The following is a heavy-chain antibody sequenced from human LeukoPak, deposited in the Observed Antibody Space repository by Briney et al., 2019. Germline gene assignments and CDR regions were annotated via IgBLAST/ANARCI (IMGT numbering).Heavy chain of an antibody. CDR1: GGSFSGYY. J-gene: IGHJ4*02. D-gene: IGHD1-1*01. V-gene: IGHV4-34*01. CDR3: ARVNNWTEEPDTGFDY. Sequence: SETLSLTCTVYGGSFSGYYWSWIRQPPGKGLEWIGEINHSGSTNYNPTLKSRVTICVDTSKNQCSLQLNSVTPEDTAVYYCARVNNWTEEPDTGFDYWGQGTPVTVSS. CDR2: INHSGST.